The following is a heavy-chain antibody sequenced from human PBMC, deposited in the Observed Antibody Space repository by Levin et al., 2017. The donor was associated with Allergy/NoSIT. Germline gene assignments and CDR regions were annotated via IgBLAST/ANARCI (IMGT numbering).Heavy chain of an antibody. CDR3: AKLGVFETGDPIGVSWYFDL. CDR2: ISGSGGST. Sequence: QAGGSLRLSCAASGFTFSSYAMSWVRQAPGKGLEWVSAISGSGGSTYYADSVKGRFTISRDNSKNTLYLQMNRLRAEDTAVYYCAKLGVFETGDPIGVSWYFDLWGRGTLVTVSS. CDR1: GFTFSSYA. D-gene: IGHD7-27*01. J-gene: IGHJ2*01. V-gene: IGHV3-23*01.